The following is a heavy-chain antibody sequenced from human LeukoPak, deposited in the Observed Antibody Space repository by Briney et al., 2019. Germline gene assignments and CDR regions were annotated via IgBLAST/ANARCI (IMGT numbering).Heavy chain of an antibody. J-gene: IGHJ4*02. CDR2: ISGSGDST. V-gene: IGHV3-23*01. CDR1: GFSLNNYA. Sequence: GGSLRLSCAASGFSLNNYAMNWVRQAPGKGLEWVSLISGSGDSTYYADSVKGRFAVSRDNSKNTLYLQMNSLRAEDTAVYYCARELQWLGPFDYWGQGTLVTVST. CDR3: ARELQWLGPFDY. D-gene: IGHD6-19*01.